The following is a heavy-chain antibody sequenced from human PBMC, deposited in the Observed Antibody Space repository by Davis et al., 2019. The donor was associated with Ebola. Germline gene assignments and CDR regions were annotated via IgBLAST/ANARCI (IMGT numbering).Heavy chain of an antibody. CDR3: AFPRGKIAYYYYYMDV. CDR2: ISGRGDTT. J-gene: IGHJ6*03. Sequence: PGGSLRLSCAVTGFRFNAYAMNWVRQAPGKGLEWVSAISGRGDTTYYTDSVRGRFTISRDNSKNTLFLQMNGLRAEDTAVYYCAFPRGKIAYYYYYMDVWGKGTSVTVSS. CDR1: GFRFNAYA. V-gene: IGHV3-23*01. D-gene: IGHD2/OR15-2a*01.